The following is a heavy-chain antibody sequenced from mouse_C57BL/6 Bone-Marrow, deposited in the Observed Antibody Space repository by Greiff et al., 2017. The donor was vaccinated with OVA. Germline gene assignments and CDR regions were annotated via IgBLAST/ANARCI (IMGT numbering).Heavy chain of an antibody. J-gene: IGHJ2*01. D-gene: IGHD1-1*01. CDR3: ARGAYYYGRGYFDY. Sequence: QVQLKESGAELARPGASVKLSCKASGYTFTSYGISWVKQRTGQGLEWIGEIYPRSGNTYYNEKFKGKATLTADKSSSTAYMELRSLTSEDSAVYFCARGAYYYGRGYFDYWGQGTTLTVSS. V-gene: IGHV1-81*01. CDR1: GYTFTSYG. CDR2: IYPRSGNT.